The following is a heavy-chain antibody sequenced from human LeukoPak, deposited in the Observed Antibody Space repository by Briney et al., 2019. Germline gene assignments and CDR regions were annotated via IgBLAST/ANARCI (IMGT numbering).Heavy chain of an antibody. CDR1: GFTFSTYS. CDR3: AKGGGGVLAS. J-gene: IGHJ4*02. D-gene: IGHD3-16*01. CDR2: ISGSGGSK. Sequence: PGGSLRLSCAASGFTFSTYSMSWVRQAPGKELEWVSSISGSGGSKYYADSVKGRFTISRDNSKNTLFLQMNSLKVDDTAVYYCAKGGGGVLASWGQGTLVTVSS. V-gene: IGHV3-23*01.